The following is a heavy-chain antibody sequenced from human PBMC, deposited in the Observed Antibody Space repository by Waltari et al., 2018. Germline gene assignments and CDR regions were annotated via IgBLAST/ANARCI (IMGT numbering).Heavy chain of an antibody. Sequence: QVQLVQSGAEVKKPGASVKVSCKASGYTFTSYYMHWVRQAPGQGLEWMGKINPSGGSTSYAQKFQGRVTMTRDTSTSTVYMELSSLRSEDTAVYYCARDDQPCSGGSCYSDAFDIWGQGTMVTVSS. CDR1: GYTFTSYY. CDR2: INPSGGST. D-gene: IGHD2-15*01. V-gene: IGHV1-46*01. J-gene: IGHJ3*02. CDR3: ARDDQPCSGGSCYSDAFDI.